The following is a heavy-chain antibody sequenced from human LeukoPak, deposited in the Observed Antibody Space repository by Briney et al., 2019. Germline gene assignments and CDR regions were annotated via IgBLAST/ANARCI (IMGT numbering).Heavy chain of an antibody. D-gene: IGHD6-13*01. Sequence: ASGFTFEYAASVKGRFTISRDDSKSIAYLQMNSLKTEDTAVYYCTKDSSSWKSDAFDIWGQGTMVTVSS. CDR3: TKDSSSWKSDAFDI. V-gene: IGHV3-49*02. CDR2: ASGFTF. J-gene: IGHJ3*02.